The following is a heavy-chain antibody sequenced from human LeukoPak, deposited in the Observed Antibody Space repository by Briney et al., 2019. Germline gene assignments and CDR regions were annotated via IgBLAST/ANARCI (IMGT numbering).Heavy chain of an antibody. CDR2: IYPNASDT. V-gene: IGHV5-51*01. D-gene: IGHD3-22*01. Sequence: GDSVKISCKGSGYSFANYWIGWVRQMPGKGLEWMGIIYPNASDTRYSPSFRGQVTISADKSIATAYLRWNSLKASDTAMYYCALSSGAYDSAGYFDYWGQGTLVTVSS. CDR3: ALSSGAYDSAGYFDY. J-gene: IGHJ4*02. CDR1: GYSFANYW.